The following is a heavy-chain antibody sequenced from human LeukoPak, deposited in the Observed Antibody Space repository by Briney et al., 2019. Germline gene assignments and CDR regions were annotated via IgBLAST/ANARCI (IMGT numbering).Heavy chain of an antibody. CDR3: ARRIAAAGTPYYFDY. V-gene: IGHV1-2*02. CDR2: INPNSGGT. Sequence: GASLKVSCKASGYTFTRYYMHWVRQAPGQGHERMGWINPNSGGTNYAQKFQGRVTMTRDTSISTAYMELSRLRSDDTAVCYCARRIAAAGTPYYFDYWGQGTLVTVSS. J-gene: IGHJ4*02. CDR1: GYTFTRYY. D-gene: IGHD6-13*01.